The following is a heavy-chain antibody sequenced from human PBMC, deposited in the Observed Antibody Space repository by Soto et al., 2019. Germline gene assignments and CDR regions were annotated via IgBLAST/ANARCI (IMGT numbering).Heavy chain of an antibody. D-gene: IGHD3-3*01. V-gene: IGHV3-74*01. Sequence: PGGSLRLSCAASGFTFSSYWMHWVRQAPGKGLVWVSRINSDGSSTSYADSVKGRFTISRDNAKNTLYLQMNSLRAEDTAVYYCAREYYDFWSGFRYYYYYMDVWGKGTTVTVS. CDR3: AREYYDFWSGFRYYYYYMDV. J-gene: IGHJ6*03. CDR1: GFTFSSYW. CDR2: INSDGSST.